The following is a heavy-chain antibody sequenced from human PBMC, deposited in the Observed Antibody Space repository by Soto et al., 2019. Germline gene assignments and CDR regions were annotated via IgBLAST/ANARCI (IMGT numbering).Heavy chain of an antibody. J-gene: IGHJ4*02. CDR1: GYAFTNYD. CDR3: ARLTMIRGVTIDF. D-gene: IGHD3-10*01. Sequence: QVQLVQSGAEVRTPGASVKVSCKASGYAFTNYDIHWVRQASGQGLEWMGRMNPNTGNTGYIQKLQGRVTMTRNTSISSAYLELSNLRSEDSAVYYCARLTMIRGVTIDFWGQGTLVTVSS. V-gene: IGHV1-8*01. CDR2: MNPNTGNT.